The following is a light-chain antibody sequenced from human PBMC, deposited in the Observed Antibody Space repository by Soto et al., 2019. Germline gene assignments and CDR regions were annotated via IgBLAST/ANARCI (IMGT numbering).Light chain of an antibody. Sequence: AIQLTQSPSSLSASVGDRVTITCRADQGIRNDLGWYQQKPGKAPKLRIWAASILQTGVPSRFSGSGSGTDFTLAITTLQTEDSATYYCLPDVHFPPSFGQGTKVEI. CDR1: QGIRND. V-gene: IGKV1-6*01. CDR2: AAS. J-gene: IGKJ1*01. CDR3: LPDVHFPPS.